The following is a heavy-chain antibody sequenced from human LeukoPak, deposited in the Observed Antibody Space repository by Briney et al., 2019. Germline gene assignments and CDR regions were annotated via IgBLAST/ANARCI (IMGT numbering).Heavy chain of an antibody. J-gene: IGHJ3*02. CDR1: GFTFSSYS. Sequence: PGGSLRLSCAASGFTFSSYSMNWVRQAPGKGLEWVSSISSSSSYIYYAASVKGRFTISRDNAKNSLYLQMNSLRAEDTAVYYCARDYGDPRDAFDIWGQGTMVTVSS. CDR3: ARDYGDPRDAFDI. V-gene: IGHV3-21*01. D-gene: IGHD4-17*01. CDR2: ISSSSSYI.